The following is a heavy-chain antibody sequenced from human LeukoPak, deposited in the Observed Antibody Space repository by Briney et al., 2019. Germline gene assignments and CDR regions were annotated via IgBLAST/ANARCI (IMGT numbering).Heavy chain of an antibody. D-gene: IGHD3-22*01. Sequence: SQTLSLTCTVSGGSISSGDYYWSWIRQPPGKGLEWIGYIYYSGSTYYNPSLKSRVTISVDTSKNQFSLKLSSVTAADTAVYYCARGRDYDSSGYTYNWFDPWGQGTLVTVSS. CDR2: IYYSGST. V-gene: IGHV4-30-4*01. J-gene: IGHJ5*02. CDR3: ARGRDYDSSGYTYNWFDP. CDR1: GGSISSGDYY.